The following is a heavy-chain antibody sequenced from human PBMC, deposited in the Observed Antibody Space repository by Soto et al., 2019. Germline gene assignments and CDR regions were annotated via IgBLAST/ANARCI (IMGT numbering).Heavy chain of an antibody. CDR2: ISGYNGNT. CDR1: GYTFTSYG. D-gene: IGHD6-13*01. Sequence: GASVKVSCKASGYTFTSYGISWMRQAPGRGLEWMGWISGYNGNTNYTQKFEGRVAMTTDTSTTTAYMELRSLRSDDTAVYYCARDYSRSCREYWGQGTLVTVSS. V-gene: IGHV1-18*04. J-gene: IGHJ4*02. CDR3: ARDYSRSCREY.